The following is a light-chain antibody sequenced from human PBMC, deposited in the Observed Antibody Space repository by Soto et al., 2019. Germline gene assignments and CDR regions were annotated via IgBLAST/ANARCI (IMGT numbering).Light chain of an antibody. J-gene: IGKJ4*01. CDR3: MQGLPTPLT. CDR2: LGS. Sequence: VMTQSPLSLPVTPGEPASISCRSSRSLLHINGQNYLDWYLQKPGQSPQLLIYLGSNRASGVPDRFSGSGSGTEFTLQISRVEAEDGGVYYCMQGLPTPLTFGGGTKLEIK. V-gene: IGKV2-28*01. CDR1: RSLLHINGQNY.